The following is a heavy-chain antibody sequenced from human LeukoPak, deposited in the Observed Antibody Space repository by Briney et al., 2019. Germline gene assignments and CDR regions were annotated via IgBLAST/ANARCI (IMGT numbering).Heavy chain of an antibody. CDR3: ARTVGYGDYHWFDP. V-gene: IGHV3-30*02. CDR2: IRYDGSNK. J-gene: IGHJ5*02. CDR1: GFTFSSYG. D-gene: IGHD4-17*01. Sequence: GGSLRLSCAASGFTFSSYGMHWVRQAPGKGLEWVAFIRYDGSNKYYADSVKGRYTISRDNSKNTLYLQMNSLRAEDTAVYYCARTVGYGDYHWFDPWGQGTLVTVSS.